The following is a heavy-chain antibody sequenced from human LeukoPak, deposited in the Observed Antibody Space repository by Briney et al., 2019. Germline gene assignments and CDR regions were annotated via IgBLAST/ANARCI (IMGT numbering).Heavy chain of an antibody. Sequence: SETLSLTRTVSGYSISSGYYWGWIRQPPGKGLEWIGSIYHSGSTYYNPSLKSRVTISVDTSKNQFSLKLSSVTAADTAVYYCAREYTDYGDYDWGQGTLVTVSS. D-gene: IGHD4-17*01. V-gene: IGHV4-38-2*02. CDR2: IYHSGST. CDR1: GYSISSGYY. J-gene: IGHJ4*02. CDR3: AREYTDYGDYD.